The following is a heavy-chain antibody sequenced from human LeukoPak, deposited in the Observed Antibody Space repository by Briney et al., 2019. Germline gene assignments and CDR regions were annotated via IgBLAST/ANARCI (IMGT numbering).Heavy chain of an antibody. CDR2: ISAYNGNT. Sequence: ASVKVSCKASGYTFTSYVISWVRQALGQGLEWMGWISAYNGNTNYAQKLQGRVTMTTDTSTSTAYMELRSLRSDDTAVYYCAREPRYYYDSSGYWYMDVWGQGTTVTVSS. CDR1: GYTFTSYV. CDR3: AREPRYYYDSSGYWYMDV. D-gene: IGHD3-22*01. V-gene: IGHV1-18*01. J-gene: IGHJ6*02.